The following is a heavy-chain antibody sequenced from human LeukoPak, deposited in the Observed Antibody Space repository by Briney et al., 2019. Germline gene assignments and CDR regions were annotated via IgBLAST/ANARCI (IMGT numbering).Heavy chain of an antibody. CDR2: ISGSGGST. CDR1: GFTFSGYA. Sequence: DPGGSLRLSCAASGFTFSGYAMSWVRQAPGKGLEWVSAISGSGGSTYYADSVKGRFTISRDNSKNTLYLQMNSLRAEDTAVYYCAKDLCSSSWNFDYWGQGTLVTVSS. J-gene: IGHJ4*02. D-gene: IGHD6-13*01. CDR3: AKDLCSSSWNFDY. V-gene: IGHV3-23*01.